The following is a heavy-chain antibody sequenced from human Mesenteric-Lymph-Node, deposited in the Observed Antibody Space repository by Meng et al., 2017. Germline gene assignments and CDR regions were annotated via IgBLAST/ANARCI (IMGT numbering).Heavy chain of an antibody. D-gene: IGHD6-13*01. CDR2: INHSGST. J-gene: IGHJ4*02. CDR3: AREADTSRTGLGY. Sequence: QVPLQQWGAGLLNPSETLSLPCAVYGGSFSGYYWSWIRQPPGKGLEWIGEINHSGSTNYNPSLKSRVTISVDTSKNQFSLKLSSVTPEDTAVYYCAREADTSRTGLGYWGQGTLVTVSS. CDR1: GGSFSGYY. V-gene: IGHV4-34*01.